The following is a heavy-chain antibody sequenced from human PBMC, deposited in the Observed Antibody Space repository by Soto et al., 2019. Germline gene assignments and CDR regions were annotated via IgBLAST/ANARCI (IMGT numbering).Heavy chain of an antibody. CDR3: ARDRIDFYAMDV. V-gene: IGHV3-33*01. D-gene: IGHD2-15*01. Sequence: QVQLVESGGGVVQPGGSLRLSCAVSGFNISDYGMHWVRQVPGKGLEWVALLGYDGNRKSYGDSVKGRFTLSRDKSKNTLYVQMDRLRAEDTAVYYCARDRIDFYAMDVWGQGTTVTVSS. CDR1: GFNISDYG. J-gene: IGHJ6*02. CDR2: LGYDGNRK.